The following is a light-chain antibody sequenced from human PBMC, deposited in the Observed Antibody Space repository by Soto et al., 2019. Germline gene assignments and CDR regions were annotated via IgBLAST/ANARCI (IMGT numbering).Light chain of an antibody. CDR3: SSFTSSTTWV. CDR2: DVS. CDR1: SSDVGGYNY. Sequence: QSALTQPRSVSGSPGQSVTISCTGTSSDVGGYNYVSWYQHNPGKAPKLMIFDVSARPSGVPDRFSGSKSANTASLTISGLQAEDEADYYCSSFTSSTTWVFGGGTKLTVL. J-gene: IGLJ3*02. V-gene: IGLV2-11*01.